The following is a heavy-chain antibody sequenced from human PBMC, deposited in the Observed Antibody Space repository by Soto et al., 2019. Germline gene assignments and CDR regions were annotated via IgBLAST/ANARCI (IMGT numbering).Heavy chain of an antibody. D-gene: IGHD3-22*01. CDR3: ARWVNYYDSSGSSWFDP. Sequence: PSETLSLTCTVSGGSISKNYWSWIRQPPGKGLEWIGYIFYSGNTNYNPSLKSRVTISVDRSKNQFSLKLNSVTAADTAVYYCARWVNYYDSSGSSWFDPWGQGALVTVSS. V-gene: IGHV4-59*12. CDR1: GGSISKNY. CDR2: IFYSGNT. J-gene: IGHJ5*02.